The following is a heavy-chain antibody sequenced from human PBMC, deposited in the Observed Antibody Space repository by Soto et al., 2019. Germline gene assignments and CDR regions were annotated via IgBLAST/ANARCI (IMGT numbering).Heavy chain of an antibody. Sequence: ASVKVSCKASGYTFTSYAMHWVRQAPGQRLEWMGWINAGNGNTKYSQKFQGRVTITRDTSASTAYMELSSLRSEDTAVYYRASSSLGYGSGSYYKKNPSYYYGMDVWG. V-gene: IGHV1-3*01. CDR2: INAGNGNT. CDR3: ASSSLGYGSGSYYKKNPSYYYGMDV. CDR1: GYTFTSYA. D-gene: IGHD3-10*01. J-gene: IGHJ6*02.